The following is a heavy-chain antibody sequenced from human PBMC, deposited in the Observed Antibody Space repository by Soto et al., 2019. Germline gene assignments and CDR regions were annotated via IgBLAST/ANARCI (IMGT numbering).Heavy chain of an antibody. CDR3: GTGRIAAAGDYYYGMDV. V-gene: IGHV4-39*01. D-gene: IGHD6-13*01. CDR2: IYYSGST. J-gene: IGHJ6*02. Sequence: SETLSLTCTVSGGSISSSSYYWGWIRQPPGKGLEWIGSIYYSGSTYYNPSLKSRVTISVDTSKNQFSLKLSSVTAADTAVYYCGTGRIAAAGDYYYGMDVWGQGTTVTVSS. CDR1: GGSISSSSYY.